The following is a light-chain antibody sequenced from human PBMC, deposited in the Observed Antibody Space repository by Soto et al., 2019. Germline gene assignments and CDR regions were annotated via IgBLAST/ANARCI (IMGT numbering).Light chain of an antibody. Sequence: DIQMTQSPSSLSASVGDRVTITCRASQTISTYLNWYQHKPGTALKLLIYGASSLQSGVPSRFSGIGSGTDFTLTINSLQPEDFATYYCQHSFSNPYTFGQGTKLEI. CDR3: QHSFSNPYT. CDR1: QTISTY. J-gene: IGKJ2*01. CDR2: GAS. V-gene: IGKV1-39*01.